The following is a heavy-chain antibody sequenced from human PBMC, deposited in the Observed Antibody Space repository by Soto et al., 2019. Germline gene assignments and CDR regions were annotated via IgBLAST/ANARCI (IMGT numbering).Heavy chain of an antibody. J-gene: IGHJ4*02. CDR3: AHRVLRAVFGLVTTTAIYFDF. D-gene: IGHD3-3*01. CDR2: LYWDDDK. CDR1: GFSLTTSGVG. V-gene: IGHV2-5*02. Sequence: QITLNESGPTVVKPTETLTLTCTFSGFSLTTSGVGVGWVRQSPGKAPEWLAFLYWDDDKRYSTSLKSRLPITKDTAKNQVVLTMANVDPADTATYYCAHRVLRAVFGLVTTTAIYFDFWGQGTPVVVSS.